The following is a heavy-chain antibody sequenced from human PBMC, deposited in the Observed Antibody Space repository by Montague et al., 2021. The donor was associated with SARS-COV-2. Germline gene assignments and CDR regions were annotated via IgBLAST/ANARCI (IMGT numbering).Heavy chain of an antibody. CDR1: GGSINNYY. CDR2: IYYSGST. J-gene: IGHJ6*02. Sequence: SETLSLTCTVSGGSINNYYWSWIRQPPGRGLEWIGYIYYSGSTEYSPSLKSRVTMSIDTSKNQFFLRLNSVTAADTAVYFCARTTYFDLASIYYYVVDVWGQGTTVTVSS. CDR3: ARTTYFDLASIYYYVVDV. D-gene: IGHD3-9*01. V-gene: IGHV4-59*08.